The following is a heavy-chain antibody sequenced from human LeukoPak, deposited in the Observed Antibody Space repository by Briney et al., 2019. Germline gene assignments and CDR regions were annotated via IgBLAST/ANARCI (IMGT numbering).Heavy chain of an antibody. CDR3: ARDLVVTPFAGSRVFDY. J-gene: IGHJ4*02. CDR2: VYYSGST. D-gene: IGHD4-23*01. Sequence: SETLSLTCTVSDGSISSYYWSWIRQPPGKGLEWIGYVYYSGSTNYNPSLKSRVTISVDTSKNQFSLKLSPVTAADTAIYYCARDLVVTPFAGSRVFDYWGQGTLVTVSS. CDR1: DGSISSYY. V-gene: IGHV4-59*01.